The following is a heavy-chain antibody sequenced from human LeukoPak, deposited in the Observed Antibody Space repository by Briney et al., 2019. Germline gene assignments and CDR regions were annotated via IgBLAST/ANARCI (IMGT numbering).Heavy chain of an antibody. V-gene: IGHV3-21*04. D-gene: IGHD6-13*01. CDR3: AKFITAAGTNYYYMDV. CDR1: GFTFTSYT. Sequence: PGGSLRLSCAASGFTFTSYTMNWVRQAPGKGLEWVSSISTGSIYTYFADSVKGRFTISRDNSKNTLYLQMNSLRAEDTAVYYCAKFITAAGTNYYYMDVWGKGTTVTVSS. J-gene: IGHJ6*03. CDR2: ISTGSIYT.